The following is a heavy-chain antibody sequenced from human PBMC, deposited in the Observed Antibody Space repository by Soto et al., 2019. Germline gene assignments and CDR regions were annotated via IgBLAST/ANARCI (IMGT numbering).Heavy chain of an antibody. CDR3: AREKGYISGPKNYDY. CDR1: GASISSGDYF. CDR2: IYDSGSS. Sequence: SETLSLTCTVSGASISSGDYFWSWIRQSPGKGLEWIGHIYDSGSSYYNPSLKSRVTMSVDTSKSQFSLKLRSVTAADTAVHYCAREKGYISGPKNYDYWGQGTLVADSS. D-gene: IGHD5-12*01. V-gene: IGHV4-30-4*01. J-gene: IGHJ4*02.